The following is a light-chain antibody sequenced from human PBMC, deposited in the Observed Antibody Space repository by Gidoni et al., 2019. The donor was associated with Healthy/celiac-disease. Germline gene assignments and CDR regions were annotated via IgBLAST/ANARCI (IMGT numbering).Light chain of an antibody. V-gene: IGKV1-27*01. CDR1: QGISNY. CDR3: QKDNSAPRT. J-gene: IGKJ1*01. CDR2: AAS. Sequence: DIQMTQSPSSLSASVGDRVTITCRADQGISNYLAWYQQKPGKVPKLLIYAASTLQSGVPSRFSGSGSGTDFTLTISSLQPEDVATYYCQKDNSAPRTFGQGTKVEIK.